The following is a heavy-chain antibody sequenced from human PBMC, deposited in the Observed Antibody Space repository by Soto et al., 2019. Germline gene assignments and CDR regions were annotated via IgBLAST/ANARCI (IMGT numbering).Heavy chain of an antibody. J-gene: IGHJ4*02. CDR2: INPGGGT. CDR1: GYTFTSYY. D-gene: IGHD2-15*01. V-gene: IGHV1-46*01. Sequence: QVQLVQSGAEVKKPGASVKVSCKASGYTFTSYYVHWVRQAPGQGLEWMGIINPGGGTRYAQKFQVRVALTWETSTSTVYVEVSSLRSEETAVYYCASVDCSGGSGYGIDYWGQGTLVTVSS. CDR3: ASVDCSGGSGYGIDY.